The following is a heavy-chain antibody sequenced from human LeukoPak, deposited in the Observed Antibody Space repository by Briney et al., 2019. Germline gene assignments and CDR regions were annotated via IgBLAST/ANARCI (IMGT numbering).Heavy chain of an antibody. D-gene: IGHD4-17*01. V-gene: IGHV1-18*01. CDR1: GYTFTSYG. CDR3: ARLKDYGDYGY. Sequence: ASVTVSRKASGYTFTSYGISWVRQAPGQGREWMGWIYFYNANTDNAQKFQGRVTMTTATSTSIAYMELRIMTADDTAVYYCARLKDYGDYGYWGQGTLVTVSS. CDR2: IYFYNANT. J-gene: IGHJ4*02.